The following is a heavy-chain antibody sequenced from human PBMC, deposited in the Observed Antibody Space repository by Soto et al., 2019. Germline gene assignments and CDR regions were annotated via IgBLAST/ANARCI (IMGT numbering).Heavy chain of an antibody. CDR3: XXXXXXXXXXXXXXXXXXXDV. J-gene: IGHJ6*02. V-gene: IGHV1-69*05. Sequence: QVQLVQSGAEVRKPGSSVKVSCKVSGGSFISYAISWVRQAPGQGLEWVGGIVPMFGRGNHAQRFQGRVXXXXXXXXXXXXXXXXXXXXXXXXXXXXXXXXXXXXXXXXXXXXXXXDVWGLGTTVTVSS. CDR2: IVPMFGRG. CDR1: GGSFISYA.